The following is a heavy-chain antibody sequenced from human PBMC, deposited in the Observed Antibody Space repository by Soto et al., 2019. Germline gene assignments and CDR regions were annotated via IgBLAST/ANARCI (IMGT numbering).Heavy chain of an antibody. Sequence: GGSLRLSCAASGFTVSSNYMSWVRQAPGKGLEWVSVIYSGGSTYYADSVKGRFTISRDNSKNTLYLQMNSLRAEDTAVYYCAREDYGDYVGGYAFDIWGQGTMVTVAS. V-gene: IGHV3-53*01. J-gene: IGHJ3*02. CDR1: GFTVSSNY. CDR3: AREDYGDYVGGYAFDI. D-gene: IGHD4-17*01. CDR2: IYSGGST.